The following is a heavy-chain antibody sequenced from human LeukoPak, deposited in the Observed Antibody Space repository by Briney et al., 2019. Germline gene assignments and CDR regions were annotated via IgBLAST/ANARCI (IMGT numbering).Heavy chain of an antibody. J-gene: IGHJ6*02. V-gene: IGHV3-21*04. CDR2: ISSSSSYI. CDR3: AKDRALPYYYYYGMDV. Sequence: GGSLTLSCVASGFTFSSYSMKWVRQAPGKGLEWVSSISSSSSYIDYADSVKGRFTISRDNSKNTLYLQMNSLRAEDTAVYYCAKDRALPYYYYYGMDVWGQGTTVTVSS. CDR1: GFTFSSYS.